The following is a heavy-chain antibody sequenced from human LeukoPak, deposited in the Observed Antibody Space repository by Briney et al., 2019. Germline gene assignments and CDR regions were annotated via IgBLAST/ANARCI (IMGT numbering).Heavy chain of an antibody. V-gene: IGHV4-34*01. CDR1: GGSFSGYY. Sequence: SETLSLTCAVYGGSFSGYYWSWIRQSPGKGLEWIGEINHSGSTNYNPSLKSRVTISVDTSKNQFSLKLSSVTAADTAVYYCARATANMVPAARSGFDYWGQGTLVTVSS. J-gene: IGHJ4*02. D-gene: IGHD2-2*01. CDR2: INHSGST. CDR3: ARATANMVPAARSGFDY.